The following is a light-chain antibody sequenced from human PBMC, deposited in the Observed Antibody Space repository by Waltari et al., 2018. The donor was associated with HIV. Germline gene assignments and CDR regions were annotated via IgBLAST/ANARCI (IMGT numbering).Light chain of an antibody. CDR3: QQYETNPYT. V-gene: IGKV1-5*03. CDR1: QTVNRW. J-gene: IGKJ2*01. Sequence: DIQMTQSPSTLSPSVGDRVTIPCRASQTVNRWLAWFQQRPGKAPKLLIYQASNLQNGVPSRVSGSGSGTEFTLTISSLQPDDSATYYCQQYETNPYTFGQGTKLQIK. CDR2: QAS.